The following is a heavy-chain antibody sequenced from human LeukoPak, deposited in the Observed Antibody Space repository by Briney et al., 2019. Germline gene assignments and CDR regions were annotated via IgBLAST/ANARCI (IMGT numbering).Heavy chain of an antibody. CDR3: TTDVVVVPAAISY. CDR2: IKSKTDGGTT. J-gene: IGHJ4*02. D-gene: IGHD2-2*01. V-gene: IGHV3-15*01. CDR1: GFTFSNAW. Sequence: GGSLRLSCAASGFTFSNAWMSWVRQAPGKGLEWVGRIKSKTDGGTTDYAAPVKGRFTISRDDSKNTLYLQMNSLKTEDTAVYYCTTDVVVVPAAISYWGLGTLVTVSS.